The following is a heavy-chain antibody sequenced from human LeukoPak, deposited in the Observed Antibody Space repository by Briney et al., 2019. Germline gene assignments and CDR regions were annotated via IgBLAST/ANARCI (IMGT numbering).Heavy chain of an antibody. D-gene: IGHD3-22*01. V-gene: IGHV3-20*04. CDR2: INWSGGST. Sequence: GGSLRLSCAASGFTFDDYGMTWVRQAPGKGLEWVSGINWSGGSTGYADSVKGRFTISRDNAKNSLYLQMNSVRAEDTALYYCARDRPYYYDSGGYYYVDYWGQGTLVTVSS. J-gene: IGHJ4*02. CDR1: GFTFDDYG. CDR3: ARDRPYYYDSGGYYYVDY.